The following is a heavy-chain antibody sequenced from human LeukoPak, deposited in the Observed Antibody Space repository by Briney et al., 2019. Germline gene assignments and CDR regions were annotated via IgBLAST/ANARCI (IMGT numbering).Heavy chain of an antibody. CDR1: GFPYDDYD. CDR3: ARRAYSSSWFVFDY. CDR2: INWNGDST. Sequence: GGALRLSCGASGFPYDDYDMSWVPQAPGRGLEWVSGINWNGDSTGYADSVKGRFTISRDNAKTSLYLQMNSLRAEDTALYYCARRAYSSSWFVFDYWGQGTLVTVSS. J-gene: IGHJ4*02. D-gene: IGHD6-13*01. V-gene: IGHV3-20*04.